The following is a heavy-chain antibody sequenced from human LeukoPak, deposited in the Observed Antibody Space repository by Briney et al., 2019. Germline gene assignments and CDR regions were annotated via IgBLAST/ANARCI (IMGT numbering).Heavy chain of an antibody. Sequence: PSETLSLTCAVSGGSISSGVYWSWIRQPPGKGLEWIGYVYYSGDTNYNPSLKSRVTMSLDTSKNQVSLRLSSVTAADTAVYYCARHPFATPFDYWGRGTLLTVSS. CDR1: GGSISSGVY. CDR2: VYYSGDT. D-gene: IGHD2-15*01. CDR3: ARHPFATPFDY. V-gene: IGHV4-59*08. J-gene: IGHJ4*02.